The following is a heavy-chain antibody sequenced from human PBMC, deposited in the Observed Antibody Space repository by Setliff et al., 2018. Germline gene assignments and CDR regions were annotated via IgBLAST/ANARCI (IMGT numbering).Heavy chain of an antibody. D-gene: IGHD6-13*01. CDR1: GYTFTGYD. CDR2: MNPNSGNT. V-gene: IGHV1-8*02. Sequence: VASVKVSCKASGYTFTGYDINWVRQATGQGLEWMGWMNPNSGNTGYAQKFQGRVTMTRNTSISTAYVELSSLRSEDTAVYYCARECYSSSWYGDYYYYYGMDVWGQGTTVTVSS. J-gene: IGHJ6*02. CDR3: ARECYSSSWYGDYYYYYGMDV.